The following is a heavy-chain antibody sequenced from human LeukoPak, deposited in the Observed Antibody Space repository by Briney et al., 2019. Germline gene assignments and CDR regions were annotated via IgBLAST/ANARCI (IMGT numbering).Heavy chain of an antibody. Sequence: PGGSLRLSCAASGFTFSSYGIHWVRQAPGKGLEWVAFIRYDGSNKYYTDSVKGRFTISRDNSKNTLYLQMNSLRPEDTAVYYCARDFSVLVAARYLDYWGQGTLVTVSS. CDR1: GFTFSSYG. D-gene: IGHD2-15*01. V-gene: IGHV3-30*02. CDR3: ARDFSVLVAARYLDY. J-gene: IGHJ4*02. CDR2: IRYDGSNK.